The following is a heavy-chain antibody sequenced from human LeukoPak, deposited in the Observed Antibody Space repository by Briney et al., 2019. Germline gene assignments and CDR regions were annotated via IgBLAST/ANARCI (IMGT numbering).Heavy chain of an antibody. CDR2: ISYEGSNK. CDR1: GFTLWRYA. CDR3: ARGLVCYCRSTSCGGYEYYFDY. J-gene: IGHJ4*02. V-gene: IGHV3-30*16. Sequence: GGSLRLLCAASGFTLWRYAMQCPRHAPGKGLEGVADISYEGSNKYYADPEKGRLTISRDNSENTLYVQMNSLRAEDTAVYYCARGLVCYCRSTSCGGYEYYFDYWGQGTLVTVSS. D-gene: IGHD2-2*01.